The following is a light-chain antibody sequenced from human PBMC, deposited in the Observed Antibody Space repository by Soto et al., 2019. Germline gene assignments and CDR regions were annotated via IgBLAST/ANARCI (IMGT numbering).Light chain of an antibody. V-gene: IGKV3-20*01. CDR2: GAS. CDR1: RSVSNNS. CDR3: QQYGSSGT. Sequence: EIVLTQSPATLSLSLGERATHSRRASRSVSNNSLAWYQQNPGHAPRLLSYGASNRATGIPDRFSGSGSGTDFTLTISRLEAEDFAVYYCQQYGSSGTFGQGTKVDIK. J-gene: IGKJ1*01.